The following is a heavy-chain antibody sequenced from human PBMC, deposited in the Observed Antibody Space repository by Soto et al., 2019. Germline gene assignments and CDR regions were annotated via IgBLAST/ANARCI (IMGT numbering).Heavy chain of an antibody. V-gene: IGHV3-23*01. CDR1: GFIFTNYA. Sequence: EVQLLESGGGLVQPGGSLRLSCAASGFIFTNYALSWVRQAPGKGLEWVAGVSGSGGSSYYADSVKARFTVSRDNSRSTLYLQMSSLRVEDSAIYYCAKDADNDDYGVFDVWGQGTLVTVSS. J-gene: IGHJ3*01. D-gene: IGHD4-17*01. CDR2: VSGSGGSS. CDR3: AKDADNDDYGVFDV.